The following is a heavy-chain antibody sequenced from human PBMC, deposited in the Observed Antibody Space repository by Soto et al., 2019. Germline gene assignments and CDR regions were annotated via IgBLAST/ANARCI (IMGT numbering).Heavy chain of an antibody. J-gene: IGHJ4*02. V-gene: IGHV1-2*04. Sequence: ASVKVSCKASGYTFTGYYMHWVRQAPGQGLEWMGWINPNSGGTNYAQKFQGWVTMTRDTSISTAYMERSRLRSDETAVDYCGRDGMLRREDVEMATIRGYYFADWDQGTLVTVSS. CDR1: GYTFTGYY. CDR2: INPNSGGT. CDR3: GRDGMLRREDVEMATIRGYYFAD. D-gene: IGHD5-12*01.